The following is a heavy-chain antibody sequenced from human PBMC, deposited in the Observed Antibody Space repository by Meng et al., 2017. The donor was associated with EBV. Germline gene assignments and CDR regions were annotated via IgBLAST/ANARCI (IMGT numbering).Heavy chain of an antibody. D-gene: IGHD3-3*02. CDR3: ARAPSTSPQGDS. J-gene: IGHJ4*02. V-gene: IGHV7-4-1*02. CDR1: VDTFTSDA. CDR2: INTHTGNP. Sequence: VHQVQAGPEIKKPGPSVEVSCTSYVDTFTSDAMTCVRQAPGQGLEWMIWINTHTGNPTYAQGFTGRFVFSLDTSVSTAYLQISSLKAEDTAVYYCARAPSTSPQGDSWGQGTLVTVSS.